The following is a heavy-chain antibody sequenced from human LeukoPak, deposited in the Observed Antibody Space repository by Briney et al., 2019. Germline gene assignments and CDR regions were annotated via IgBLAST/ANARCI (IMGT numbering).Heavy chain of an antibody. CDR2: IYADGKA. Sequence: GGSLRLSCAASGFTFSSYSMNWVRQGPRKGLEWVSIIYADGKAYYADSVKGRFTISRDTSENTLSLQINSLRAEDTAVYHCARRSSTLYEGCWGRGTLVTVSS. V-gene: IGHV3-53*01. J-gene: IGHJ4*02. CDR1: GFTFSSYS. D-gene: IGHD6-13*01. CDR3: ARRSSTLYEGC.